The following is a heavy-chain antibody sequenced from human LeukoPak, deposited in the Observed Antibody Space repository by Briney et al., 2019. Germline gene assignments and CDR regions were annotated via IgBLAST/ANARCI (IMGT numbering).Heavy chain of an antibody. CDR1: GFTFSSYS. J-gene: IGHJ5*02. Sequence: GGSLRLSCAASGFTFSSYSMNWVRQAPGKGLEWVSSISSSSSYIYYADSVKGRFSISRDNAKNSLYLQMNSLRAEDTAVYYCARTASIAAAVNNWFDPWGQGTLVTVSS. CDR3: ARTASIAAAVNNWFDP. D-gene: IGHD6-13*01. CDR2: ISSSSSYI. V-gene: IGHV3-21*01.